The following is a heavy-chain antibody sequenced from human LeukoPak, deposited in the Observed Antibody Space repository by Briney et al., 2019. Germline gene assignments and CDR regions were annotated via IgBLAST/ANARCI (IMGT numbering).Heavy chain of an antibody. CDR2: INWNGGST. V-gene: IGHV3-20*01. J-gene: IGHJ3*02. CDR1: GFTFDDYG. Sequence: GGSLRLSCAASGFTFDDYGMSWVRQAPGKGLEWVSGINWNGGSTGYADSVKGRFTISRDNAKNSLYLQMNSLRAEDTALYHCARDLTRFWSGHAFDIWGQGTMVTASS. CDR3: ARDLTRFWSGHAFDI. D-gene: IGHD3-3*01.